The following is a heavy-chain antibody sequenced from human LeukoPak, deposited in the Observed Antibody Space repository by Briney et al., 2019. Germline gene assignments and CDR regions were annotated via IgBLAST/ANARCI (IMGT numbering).Heavy chain of an antibody. CDR3: AKHIVVVVAAIQYYYYGMDV. Sequence: GGSQRLSCAASGFTLSTFEMNWVRQAPGKGLEWLAYISGSGISKYYADSVKGRFTISRDNANNSLYLQMNSLRAEDTAVYYCAKHIVVVVAAIQYYYYGMDVWGQGTTVTVSS. J-gene: IGHJ6*02. CDR1: GFTLSTFE. V-gene: IGHV3-48*03. D-gene: IGHD2-15*01. CDR2: ISGSGISK.